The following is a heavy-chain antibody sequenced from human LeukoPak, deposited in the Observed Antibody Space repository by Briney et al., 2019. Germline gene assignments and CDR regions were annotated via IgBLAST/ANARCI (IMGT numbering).Heavy chain of an antibody. J-gene: IGHJ3*01. CDR3: ARPFSGSYSDAFDL. V-gene: IGHV4-4*07. CDR1: GGSVSSYY. CDR2: IYSSGST. Sequence: SETLSLTCTVSGGSVSSYYWSWIRQPAGKTLEWIGRIYSSGSTDYNPSIKSRVTMSVDTSKNQFSLKLRSVTAADTAVYYCARPFSGSYSDAFDLWGQGTMVTVSS. D-gene: IGHD1-26*01.